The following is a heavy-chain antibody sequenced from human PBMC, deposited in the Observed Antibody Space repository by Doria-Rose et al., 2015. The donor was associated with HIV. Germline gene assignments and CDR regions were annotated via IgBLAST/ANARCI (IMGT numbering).Heavy chain of an antibody. Sequence: QVQLVQSGPVLVKPTETLTLTCTVSGVSLSSPGMGVSWIRQPPGKTLEWLAIMFSDNERSYKTSLKSRLTISRDTSKSHVVLTMTDMDPVDTATYYCARIKSSRWYHKYYFDFWGQGTLVIVSA. J-gene: IGHJ4*02. V-gene: IGHV2-26*01. D-gene: IGHD6-13*01. CDR2: MFSDNER. CDR1: GVSLSSPGMG. CDR3: ARIKSSRWYHKYYFDF.